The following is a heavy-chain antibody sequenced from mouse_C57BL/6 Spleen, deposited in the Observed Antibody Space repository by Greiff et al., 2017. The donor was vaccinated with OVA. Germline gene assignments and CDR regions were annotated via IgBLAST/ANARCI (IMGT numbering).Heavy chain of an antibody. J-gene: IGHJ2*01. V-gene: IGHV2-6-1*01. CDR1: GFSLTSYG. D-gene: IGHD2-5*01. CDR3: ARQYSNYVGYFDY. Sequence: VKLMESGPGLVAPSQSLSITCTVSGFSLTSYGVHWVRQPPGKGLEWLVVIWSDGSTTYNSALKSRLSISKDNSKSQVFLKMNSLQTDDTAMYYCARQYSNYVGYFDYWGQGTTLTVSS. CDR2: IWSDGST.